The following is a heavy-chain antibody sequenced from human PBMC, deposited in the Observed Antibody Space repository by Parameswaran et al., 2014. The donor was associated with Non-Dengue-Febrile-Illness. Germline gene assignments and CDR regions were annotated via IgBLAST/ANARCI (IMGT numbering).Heavy chain of an antibody. CDR1: GFTFSSYW. V-gene: IGHV3-74*01. D-gene: IGHD1-26*01. CDR2: INSAGTTT. J-gene: IGHJ3*02. CDR3: ASNHIVGAPYGAFDI. Sequence: GSLRLSCEASGFTFSSYWMHWVRQVPGQGLVWVSRINSAGTTTNYADSVKGRITISRDNAKNTLYLQLNSLRVEDTAVYYCASNHIVGAPYGAFDIWGQGTVVTVSS.